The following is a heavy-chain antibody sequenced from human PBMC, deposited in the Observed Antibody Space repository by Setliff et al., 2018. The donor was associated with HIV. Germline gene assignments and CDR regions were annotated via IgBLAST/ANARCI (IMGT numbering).Heavy chain of an antibody. Sequence: GESLTISCAASGFTFSSYAMTWVRQAPGKGLEWVSVMSGSGGSTYSADSVKGRFTISRDNSKNTLYLQMNSLRAEDTAIYYCAKNWGSRGIWGVFDYWGQGTLVTVSS. CDR3: AKNWGSRGIWGVFDY. CDR1: GFTFSSYA. CDR2: MSGSGGST. J-gene: IGHJ4*02. V-gene: IGHV3-23*01. D-gene: IGHD7-27*01.